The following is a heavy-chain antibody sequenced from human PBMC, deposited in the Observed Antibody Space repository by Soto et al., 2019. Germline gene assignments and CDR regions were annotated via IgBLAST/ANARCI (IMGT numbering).Heavy chain of an antibody. D-gene: IGHD1-1*01. V-gene: IGHV1-2*02. Sequence: APVKVSCKAFGYTFIDYYRLWVRQPPGQGLEWMGWINPNSGGTKYAPKFQGGVTMTRDTSITTAYMELSRLRSGDTAVYYCAREPATAKPEGVDFWGQGTLVTVSS. J-gene: IGHJ4*02. CDR3: AREPATAKPEGVDF. CDR1: GYTFIDYY. CDR2: INPNSGGT.